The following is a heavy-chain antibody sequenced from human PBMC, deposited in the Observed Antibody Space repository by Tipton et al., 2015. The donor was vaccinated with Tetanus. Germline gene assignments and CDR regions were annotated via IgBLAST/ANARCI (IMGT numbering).Heavy chain of an antibody. J-gene: IGHJ4*02. CDR3: ARGQRYFPY. V-gene: IGHV3-11*01. D-gene: IGHD1-14*01. Sequence: SLRLSCTASRFTFSDYYMSWIRQTPGKGLEWVSYISTNGGTIYYADSVKGRFTISRDNAKNSLYLQMYSLRAEDSAVYYCARGQRYFPYWGQGTLVTVSS. CDR2: ISTNGGTI. CDR1: RFTFSDYY.